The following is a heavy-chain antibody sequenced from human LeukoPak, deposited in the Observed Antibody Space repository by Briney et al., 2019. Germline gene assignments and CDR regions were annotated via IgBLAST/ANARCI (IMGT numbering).Heavy chain of an antibody. Sequence: GGSLRLSCSASGFTFSSYTMHWVRQASGKGLEHVSTINDNGGNTYYADSVKGRITISRDNSKNTPYLQMSGLRPEDTAVYYCVKGSQGPIWQQLVPDYWGQGTLVTVSS. V-gene: IGHV3-64D*06. CDR3: VKGSQGPIWQQLVPDY. J-gene: IGHJ4*02. CDR1: GFTFSSYT. D-gene: IGHD6-13*01. CDR2: INDNGGNT.